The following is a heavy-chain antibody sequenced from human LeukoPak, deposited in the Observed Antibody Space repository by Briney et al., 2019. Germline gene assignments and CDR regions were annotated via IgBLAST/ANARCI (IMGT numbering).Heavy chain of an antibody. CDR3: AKDKGWGSIDY. Sequence: GGSLRLSCAASGFTFDDYAMHWVRQAPGKGLEWVSGISWNSGSIGYADSVKGRFTISRDNAKNSLYLQMNSLRAEDTALYYCAKDKGWGSIDYWGQGTLVTVPS. V-gene: IGHV3-9*01. D-gene: IGHD7-27*01. CDR2: ISWNSGSI. J-gene: IGHJ4*02. CDR1: GFTFDDYA.